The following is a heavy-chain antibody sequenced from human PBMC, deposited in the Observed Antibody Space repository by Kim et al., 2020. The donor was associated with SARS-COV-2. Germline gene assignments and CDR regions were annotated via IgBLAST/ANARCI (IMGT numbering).Heavy chain of an antibody. J-gene: IGHJ6*02. CDR3: ARLPITIFEVVQGGMDV. Sequence: ASVKVSCKASAYTFTAYYMHWVRQAPGQGLEWMGWINPNTGGTHSAQKFQGRVTMTRDTSITTAYMELRRLRSDDTAVYYCARLPITIFEVVQGGMDVWGQGTTVTVSS. V-gene: IGHV1-2*02. CDR2: INPNTGGT. CDR1: AYTFTAYY. D-gene: IGHD3-3*01.